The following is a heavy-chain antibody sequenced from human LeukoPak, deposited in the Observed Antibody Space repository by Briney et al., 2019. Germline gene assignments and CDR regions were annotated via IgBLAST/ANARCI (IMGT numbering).Heavy chain of an antibody. D-gene: IGHD6-13*01. Sequence: GGSLRLSCAASGFTFSSYWMSWVRQAPGKGLEWVSAISGSGGSTYYADSVKGRFTISRDNSKNTLYLQMNSLRAEDTAVYYCAKVGSSSWYIPHYFDYWGQGTLVTVSS. CDR2: ISGSGGST. CDR3: AKVGSSSWYIPHYFDY. J-gene: IGHJ4*02. CDR1: GFTFSSYW. V-gene: IGHV3-23*01.